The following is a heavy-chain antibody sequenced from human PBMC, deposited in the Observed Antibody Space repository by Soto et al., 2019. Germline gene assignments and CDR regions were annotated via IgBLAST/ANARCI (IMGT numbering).Heavy chain of an antibody. J-gene: IGHJ5*02. CDR3: ARDFPDFWGSPGVRNWFDP. Sequence: SETLSLTCTVSGGSISSYYWSWIRQPAGKGLEWIGRIYTSGSTNYNPSLKSRVTMSVDTSKNQFSLKLSSVTAADTAVYYCARDFPDFWGSPGVRNWFDPWGQGTLVTVSS. V-gene: IGHV4-4*07. D-gene: IGHD3-3*01. CDR2: IYTSGST. CDR1: GGSISSYY.